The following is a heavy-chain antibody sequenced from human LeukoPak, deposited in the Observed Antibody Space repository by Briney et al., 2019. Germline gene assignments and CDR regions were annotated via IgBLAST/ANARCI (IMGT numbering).Heavy chain of an antibody. J-gene: IGHJ1*01. Sequence: SVRVACKASVGTFSSYAISWVRQAPGQGLDWMGRIIPIFGTANYAQKFQGRVTITADKSTSTAYMELSSLRSEDTAVYYCARDGYDDSSDYFRAEYFQHWGQGTLVTVSS. V-gene: IGHV1-69*06. CDR1: VGTFSSYA. CDR2: IIPIFGTA. D-gene: IGHD3-22*01. CDR3: ARDGYDDSSDYFRAEYFQH.